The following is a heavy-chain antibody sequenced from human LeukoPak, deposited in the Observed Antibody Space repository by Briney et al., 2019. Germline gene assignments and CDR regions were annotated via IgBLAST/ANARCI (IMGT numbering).Heavy chain of an antibody. CDR2: IYASGST. CDR3: ARAGSSARFDP. D-gene: IGHD6-6*01. Sequence: PSETLSLTCTVSGSSISSSSYYWSWIRQPAGKGLEWIGRIYASGSTNYNPSLKSRVTMSVDTSKNQFSLKLSSVTAADTAVYYCARAGSSARFDPWGQGTLVTVSS. J-gene: IGHJ5*02. CDR1: GSSISSSSYY. V-gene: IGHV4-61*02.